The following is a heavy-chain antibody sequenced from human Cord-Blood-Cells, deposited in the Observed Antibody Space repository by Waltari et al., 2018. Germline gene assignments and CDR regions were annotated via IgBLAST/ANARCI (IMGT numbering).Heavy chain of an antibody. CDR3: TTRFITGTTFAFDI. D-gene: IGHD1-7*01. J-gene: IGHJ3*02. V-gene: IGHV3-15*01. Sequence: EVQLVESGGGLVKPGGSLRLSCAASGFTFSNAWMSWVRQAPGKGLEWVGRIKSKTDGGTTDYAAPVKGRFTISRDDSKNTLYLQMNSLKTEDTAVYYCTTRFITGTTFAFDIWGQGTMVTVSS. CDR1: GFTFSNAW. CDR2: IKSKTDGGTT.